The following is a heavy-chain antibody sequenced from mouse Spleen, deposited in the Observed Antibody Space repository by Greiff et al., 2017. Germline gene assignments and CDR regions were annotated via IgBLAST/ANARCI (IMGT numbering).Heavy chain of an antibody. J-gene: IGHJ4*01. Sequence: VQLQQSGPELVKPGASVKISCKASGYAFSSSWMNWVKQRPGKGLEWIGRIYPGDGDTNYNGKFKGKATLTADKSSSTAYMQLSSLTSEDSAVYFCAREGTTATVYYSMDYWGQGTSVTVSS. CDR3: AREGTTATVYYSMDY. V-gene: IGHV1-82*01. CDR2: IYPGDGDT. CDR1: GYAFSSSW. D-gene: IGHD1-2*01.